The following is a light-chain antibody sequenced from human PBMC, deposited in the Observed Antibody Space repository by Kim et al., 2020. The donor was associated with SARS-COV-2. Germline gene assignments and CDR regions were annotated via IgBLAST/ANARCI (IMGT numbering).Light chain of an antibody. CDR1: QSISSW. CDR3: QQYTSYPWT. CDR2: KAS. J-gene: IGKJ1*01. V-gene: IGKV1-5*03. Sequence: SPVGDRVPIACRASQSISSWLAWYRQKPGKAPKLLIYKASGLESGVPSRFSGSGSGTEFTLTISSLQPDDFATYYCQQYTSYPWTFGQGTKVDIK.